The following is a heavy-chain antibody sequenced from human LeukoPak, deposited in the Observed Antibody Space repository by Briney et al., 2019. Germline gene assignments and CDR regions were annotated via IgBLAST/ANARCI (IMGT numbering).Heavy chain of an antibody. CDR1: GFLVSSNY. CDR2: IRYDGSNK. CDR3: ATNIVVVPAAKDY. V-gene: IGHV3-30*02. Sequence: GGSLRPSCAASGFLVSSNYMSWVRQAPGKGLEWVAFIRYDGSNKYYADSVKGRFTISRDNSKNTLYLQMNSLRAEDTAVYYCATNIVVVPAAKDYWGQGTLVTVSS. J-gene: IGHJ4*02. D-gene: IGHD2-2*01.